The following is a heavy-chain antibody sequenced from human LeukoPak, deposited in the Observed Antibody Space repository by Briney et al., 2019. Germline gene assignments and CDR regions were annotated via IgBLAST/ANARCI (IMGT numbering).Heavy chain of an antibody. CDR2: ISSSGSTI. CDR1: GFTFSSYE. D-gene: IGHD6-13*01. J-gene: IGHJ4*02. V-gene: IGHV3-48*03. CDR3: ARAGKDRSSWALDY. Sequence: PGGSLRLSCAASGFTFSSYEMNWVRQAPGKGLEWVSYISSSGSTIYYADSMKGRFTISRDNAKNSLYLQMNSLRAEDTAVYYCARAGKDRSSWALDYWGQGTLVTVSS.